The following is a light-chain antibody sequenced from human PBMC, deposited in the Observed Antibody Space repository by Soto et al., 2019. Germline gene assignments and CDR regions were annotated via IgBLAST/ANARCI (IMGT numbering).Light chain of an antibody. Sequence: EIVMTPSPATLSVSPGERANLSCRASQSVSSNLAWYQQTPGQAPRLLIHGASTRATGFPARFSGSGSGTDFTLTISSLQPEDFATYYCQQSHSIRTFGQGTKVDIK. J-gene: IGKJ1*01. CDR3: QQSHSIRT. CDR2: GAS. CDR1: QSVSSN. V-gene: IGKV3-15*01.